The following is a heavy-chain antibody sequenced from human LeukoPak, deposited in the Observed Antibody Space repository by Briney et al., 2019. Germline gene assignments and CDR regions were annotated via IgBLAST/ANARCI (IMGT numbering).Heavy chain of an antibody. Sequence: GGSLRLSCAASGFTFSSYAMSWVRQAPGKGLEWVSAISSSGGSTYYADSVKRRFTISRDNSKNTLYLQMNSLRAEDTAVYYCAKGFYGSGSYYDFDYWGQGTLVTVSS. CDR3: AKGFYGSGSYYDFDY. D-gene: IGHD3-10*01. CDR2: ISSSGGST. V-gene: IGHV3-23*01. J-gene: IGHJ4*02. CDR1: GFTFSSYA.